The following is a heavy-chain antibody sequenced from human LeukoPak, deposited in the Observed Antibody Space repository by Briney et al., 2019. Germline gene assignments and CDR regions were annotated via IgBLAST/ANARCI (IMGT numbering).Heavy chain of an antibody. V-gene: IGHV4-30-2*01. D-gene: IGHD3-22*01. CDR2: IYHSGST. CDR3: ARAYYYDSSGPDPAFDI. J-gene: IGHJ3*02. CDR1: GGSISSGGYS. Sequence: SQTLSLTCAVSGGSISSGGYSWSWIRQPPGKGLEWIGYIYHSGSTYYNPSLKSRVTISVDRSKNQFSLKLSSVTAADTAVYYCARAYYYDSSGPDPAFDIWGQGTMVTVSS.